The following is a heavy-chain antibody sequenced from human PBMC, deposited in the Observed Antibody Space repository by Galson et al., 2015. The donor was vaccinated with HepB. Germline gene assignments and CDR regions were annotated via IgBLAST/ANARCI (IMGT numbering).Heavy chain of an antibody. V-gene: IGHV3-20*04. Sequence: SLRLSCAASGFTFDDYGMSWVRQAQGKGLEWVSGINWNGGSTGYADSVKGRFTISRDNAKNSLYLQMNSLRAEDTALYYCARDRIGIAAAGTFDYWGQGTLVTVSS. CDR3: ARDRIGIAAAGTFDY. J-gene: IGHJ4*02. CDR2: INWNGGST. D-gene: IGHD6-13*01. CDR1: GFTFDDYG.